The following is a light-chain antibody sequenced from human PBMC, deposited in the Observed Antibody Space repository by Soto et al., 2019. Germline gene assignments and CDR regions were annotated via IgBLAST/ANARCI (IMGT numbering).Light chain of an antibody. V-gene: IGKV1-5*03. CDR3: QQYDTYRT. Sequence: DIQMTQSPSTLSASVGDIVTITCRASQSIGNWLAWYQQKPGKAPKLLIYKASSLQTGVPSRFSGSGFGTEFTLTVSSLQPDDFATYSCQQYDTYRTFGQGTKVVI. CDR2: KAS. CDR1: QSIGNW. J-gene: IGKJ1*01.